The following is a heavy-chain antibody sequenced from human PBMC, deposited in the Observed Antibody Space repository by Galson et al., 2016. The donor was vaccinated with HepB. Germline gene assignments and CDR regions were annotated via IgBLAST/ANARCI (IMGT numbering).Heavy chain of an antibody. D-gene: IGHD3-22*01. CDR1: GGFINTYY. J-gene: IGHJ6*02. Sequence: SETLSLTCAVSGGFINTYYWSWIRQPPGKGLEWVGYINYIGTTNYSPSLKSRVSLSVDTSKNQFSLKLTSVTAADTAVYYCARGPADYYDRSAYKYYDYYYGMDVWGQGTTVTVSS. CDR2: INYIGTT. CDR3: ARGPADYYDRSAYKYYDYYYGMDV. V-gene: IGHV4-59*01.